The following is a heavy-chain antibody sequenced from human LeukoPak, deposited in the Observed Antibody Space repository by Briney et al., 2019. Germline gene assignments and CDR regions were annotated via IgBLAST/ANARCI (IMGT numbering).Heavy chain of an antibody. V-gene: IGHV1-69*05. D-gene: IGHD2-21*02. CDR3: ARAYCGGDCYSGYYYYYMDV. Sequence: SVKDSCKASGGTFRRYAISWVRQAPGQGLEWMGGIIPIFGTANYAQKFQGRVTITTDESTSSAYMELSSLRSEDTAVYYCARAYCGGDCYSGYYYYYMDVWGKGTTVTVSS. J-gene: IGHJ6*03. CDR1: GGTFRRYA. CDR2: IIPIFGTA.